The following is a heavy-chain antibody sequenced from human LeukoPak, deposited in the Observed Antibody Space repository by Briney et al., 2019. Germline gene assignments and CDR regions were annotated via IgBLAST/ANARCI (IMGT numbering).Heavy chain of an antibody. CDR2: INHSGST. Sequence: SETLSLTCAVYGGSFSGYYWSWIRQPPGKGLEWIGEINHSGSTNYNPSLKSRVTISVDTSKSQFSLRLNSVTAADTAVYYCARAGGTYYGIAFDIWGQGTMVTVSS. V-gene: IGHV4-34*01. CDR3: ARAGGTYYGIAFDI. J-gene: IGHJ3*02. D-gene: IGHD1-26*01. CDR1: GGSFSGYY.